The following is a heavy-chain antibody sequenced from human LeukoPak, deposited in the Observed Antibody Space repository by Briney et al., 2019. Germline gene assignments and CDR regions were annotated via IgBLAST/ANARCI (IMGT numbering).Heavy chain of an antibody. CDR2: IRSKANSYAT. CDR1: GFTFSGSA. D-gene: IGHD3-22*01. Sequence: GGSLRLSCAASGFTFSGSAMHWVRQASGKGLEWVGRIRSKANSYATAYAASVKGRFTISRDDSKNTAYLQMNSLKTEDTAVYYCTRHDRGNFLAYYYDSSGSDWGQGTLVTVSS. V-gene: IGHV3-73*01. J-gene: IGHJ4*02. CDR3: TRHDRGNFLAYYYDSSGSD.